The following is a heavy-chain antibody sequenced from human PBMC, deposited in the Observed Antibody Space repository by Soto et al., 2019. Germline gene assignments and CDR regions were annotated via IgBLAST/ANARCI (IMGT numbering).Heavy chain of an antibody. V-gene: IGHV5-51*01. J-gene: IGHJ3*02. D-gene: IGHD3-3*01. CDR3: AMTFGVVIGGESEGAFDI. Sequence: GESLKISCKGSGYSFTSYWIGWVRQMPGKGLEWMGIIYPGDSDTRYSPSFQGQVTISADKSISTAYLQWSSLKASDTAMYYCAMTFGVVIGGESEGAFDIWGQGTMVTVSS. CDR1: GYSFTSYW. CDR2: IYPGDSDT.